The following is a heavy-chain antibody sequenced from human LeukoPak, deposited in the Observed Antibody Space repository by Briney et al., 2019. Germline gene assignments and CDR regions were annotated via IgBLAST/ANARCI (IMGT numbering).Heavy chain of an antibody. Sequence: GGSLRLSCAASGFTFSSYAMHWVRQAPGKGLEWVAVISYDGSNKYYADSVKGRFTISRDNSKNTLYLQMNSLRAEDTAVYYCASGSHYYDSSGYPGYYRGQGTLVTVSS. V-gene: IGHV3-30-3*01. D-gene: IGHD3-22*01. CDR1: GFTFSSYA. CDR2: ISYDGSNK. J-gene: IGHJ4*02. CDR3: ASGSHYYDSSGYPGYY.